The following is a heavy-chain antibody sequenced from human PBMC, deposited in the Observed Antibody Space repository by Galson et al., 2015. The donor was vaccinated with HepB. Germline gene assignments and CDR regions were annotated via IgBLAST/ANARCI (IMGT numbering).Heavy chain of an antibody. V-gene: IGHV1-18*03. CDR2: IGAYNGNT. CDR1: GYTFSSYG. CDR3: VRGSKYWGHDSSGPAFDY. Sequence: SVKVSCKASGYTFSSYGINWVRQAPGQGLEWMGWIGAYNGNTHSAQKVQGRLTMTTDTSTRTAYMELRSLRSDDMAVYYCVRGSKYWGHDSSGPAFDYWGQGTLVTVSS. D-gene: IGHD3-22*01. J-gene: IGHJ4*02.